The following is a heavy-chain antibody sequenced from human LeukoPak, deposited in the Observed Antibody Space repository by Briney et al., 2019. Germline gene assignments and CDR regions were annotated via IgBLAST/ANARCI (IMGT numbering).Heavy chain of an antibody. CDR3: ARVSRGSYHFEY. D-gene: IGHD1-26*01. CDR2: INMDGTTI. J-gene: IGHJ4*02. V-gene: IGHV3-74*01. Sequence: TGGSLRLSCAASGFTFSSYWMHWVRQGPGKGLEWVSHINMDGTTISYADSVKGRFTISRDNAKNTLYLQMSSLRAEDTAVYYCARVSRGSYHFEYWGQGALVTVSS. CDR1: GFTFSSYW.